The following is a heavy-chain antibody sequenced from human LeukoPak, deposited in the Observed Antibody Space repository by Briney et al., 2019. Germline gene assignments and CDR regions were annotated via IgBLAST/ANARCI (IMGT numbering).Heavy chain of an antibody. Sequence: PGGSLRLSCEASGLTIRSYGMNWVRQAPGKGLEWVSYISSSSSTIYYADSVKGRFTISRDNAKNSLYLQMNSLRAEDTAVYYCARDDGYSRGVDYWGQGTLVTVSS. CDR3: ARDDGYSRGVDY. V-gene: IGHV3-48*01. D-gene: IGHD6-13*01. CDR2: ISSSSSTI. J-gene: IGHJ4*02. CDR1: GLTIRSYG.